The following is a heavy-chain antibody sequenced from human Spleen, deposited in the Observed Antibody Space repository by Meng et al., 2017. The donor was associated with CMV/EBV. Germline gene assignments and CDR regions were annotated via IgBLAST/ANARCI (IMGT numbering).Heavy chain of an antibody. CDR3: AKAIEARPAGHFDY. J-gene: IGHJ4*02. CDR2: IRASGDRT. V-gene: IGHV3-23*01. Sequence: GGSLRLSCATSAFTFSSYAMTWVRQAPGKGLEGVSAIRASGDRTYYTDSVKGRFISTRYSSKNTVYLQMNSLRAEDTAIYYCAKAIEARPAGHFDYWGQGTLVTVSS. D-gene: IGHD6-6*01. CDR1: AFTFSSYA.